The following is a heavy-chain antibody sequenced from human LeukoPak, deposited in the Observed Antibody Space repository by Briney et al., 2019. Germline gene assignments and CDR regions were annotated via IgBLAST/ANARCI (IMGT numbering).Heavy chain of an antibody. Sequence: SETLSLTCTVSGGSISSYYWSWIRQPPGKGLEWIGYIYYSGSTNYNPSLKSRVTISVDTSKNQFSLKLSSVTAADTAVYYCAREVSSRWPPDYWGQGTLVTVSS. CDR1: GGSISSYY. CDR3: AREVSSRWPPDY. V-gene: IGHV4-59*01. CDR2: IYYSGST. D-gene: IGHD6-19*01. J-gene: IGHJ4*02.